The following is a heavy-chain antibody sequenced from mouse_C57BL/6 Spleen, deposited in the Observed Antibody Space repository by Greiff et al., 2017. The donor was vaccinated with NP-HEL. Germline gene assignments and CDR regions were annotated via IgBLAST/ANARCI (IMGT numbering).Heavy chain of an antibody. CDR2: IDPSDSYT. CDR1: GYTFTSYW. Sequence: QVQLQQPGAELVRPGTSVKLSCKASGYTFTSYWMHWVKQRPGQGLEWIGVIDPSDSYTNYNQKFKGKATLTVDTSSSTAYMQLSSLTSEDSAVYYCARQLRLGDYWGQGTTLTVSS. J-gene: IGHJ2*01. V-gene: IGHV1-59*01. CDR3: ARQLRLGDY. D-gene: IGHD3-2*02.